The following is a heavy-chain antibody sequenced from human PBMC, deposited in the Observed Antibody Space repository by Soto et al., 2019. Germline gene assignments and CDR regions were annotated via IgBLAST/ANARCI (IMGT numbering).Heavy chain of an antibody. CDR2: ISGSGGST. V-gene: IGHV3-23*01. D-gene: IGHD2-21*02. J-gene: IGHJ2*01. CDR3: AKDWHIVVVTAINWYFDL. Sequence: EVQLLESGGGLVQPGGSLRLSCAASGFTFSSYAMSWVRQAPGKGLEWVSAISGSGGSTYYADCVKGRFTISRDNSKNTLYLQMNSLRAEDTAVYYCAKDWHIVVVTAINWYFDLWGRDTLVTVSS. CDR1: GFTFSSYA.